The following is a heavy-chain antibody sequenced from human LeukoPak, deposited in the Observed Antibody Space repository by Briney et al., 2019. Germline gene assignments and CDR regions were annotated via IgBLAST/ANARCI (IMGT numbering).Heavy chain of an antibody. CDR1: GYTFTSYD. Sequence: GASVKVSCKASGYTFTSYDINWVRQATGQGLEWMGWMNPNSGNTGYAQKFQGRVTITRNTSISTAYMELSSLRSEDTAVYYCARDRSRGLLDAFDIWGQGTMVTVSS. D-gene: IGHD5-18*01. CDR3: ARDRSRGLLDAFDI. J-gene: IGHJ3*02. V-gene: IGHV1-8*03. CDR2: MNPNSGNT.